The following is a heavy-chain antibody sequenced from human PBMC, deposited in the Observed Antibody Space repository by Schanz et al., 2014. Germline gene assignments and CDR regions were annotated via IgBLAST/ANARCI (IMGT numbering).Heavy chain of an antibody. CDR3: ARSPNRGISHYYYYGMDV. Sequence: EVQLVESGGDLVQPGGSLRLSCAASGFTVSSNHMSWVRQAPGKGLDWVSVIYTGGGTFYADSVKGRFTISRHSFKNTRYLQLNSLRAEDTAVYYCARSPNRGISHYYYYGMDVWGQGTTVTVSS. J-gene: IGHJ6*02. CDR2: IYTGGGT. CDR1: GFTVSSNH. D-gene: IGHD3-10*01. V-gene: IGHV3-53*04.